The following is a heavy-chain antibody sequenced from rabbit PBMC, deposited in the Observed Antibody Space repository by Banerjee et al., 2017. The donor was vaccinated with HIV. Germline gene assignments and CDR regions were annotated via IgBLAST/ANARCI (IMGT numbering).Heavy chain of an antibody. CDR2: INTGSGST. D-gene: IGHD4-1*01. CDR1: GFSFSDW. V-gene: IGHV1S40*01. CDR3: ARDLAGVIGWNFGL. J-gene: IGHJ4*01. Sequence: QSLEESGGDLVKPGASLTLTCTASGFSFSDWMCWVRQAPGKGLEWIACINTGSGSTYYASWAKGRFTISKTSSTTVTLRMTSLTAADTATYFCARDLAGVIGWNFGLWGPGTLVTVS.